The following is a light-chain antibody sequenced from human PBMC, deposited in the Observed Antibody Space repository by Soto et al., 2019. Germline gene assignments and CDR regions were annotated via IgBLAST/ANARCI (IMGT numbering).Light chain of an antibody. CDR3: QQYGTSPRT. J-gene: IGKJ1*01. CDR2: GAS. Sequence: EVMLTQSPGTLSLSPGERATLSCRASQSIFSNYLAWYQQKSGQAPRLLIYGASYRATGIPDRFSGSGSGTDFTLTISRLEPEDFAVYYCQQYGTSPRTFGQGAKVEFK. CDR1: QSIFSNY. V-gene: IGKV3-20*01.